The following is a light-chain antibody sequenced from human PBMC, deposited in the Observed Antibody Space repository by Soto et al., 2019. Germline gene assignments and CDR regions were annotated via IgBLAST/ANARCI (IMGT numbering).Light chain of an antibody. CDR1: SSDLGIYNY. CDR3: SSYTTSSTRV. Sequence: QSALTQPASVSGSPGQSIAISCSGSSSDLGIYNYVSWYQQHPGKVPKLIIFEVTNRPSGVSNRFSGSKSGNTASLTISGLQAEDEAGYYCSSYTTSSTRVFGTGTKVTVL. V-gene: IGLV2-14*01. J-gene: IGLJ1*01. CDR2: EVT.